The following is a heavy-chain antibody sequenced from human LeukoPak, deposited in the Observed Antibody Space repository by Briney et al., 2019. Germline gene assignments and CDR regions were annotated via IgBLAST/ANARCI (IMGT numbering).Heavy chain of an antibody. CDR2: ISGSGDNT. CDR3: AKHKENYGDSCLDDY. D-gene: IGHD4-17*01. CDR1: GFTFTDHP. J-gene: IGHJ4*02. V-gene: IGHV3-23*01. Sequence: PGESLRLSCVASGFTFTDHPMNWVRQAPGKGLEWVSVISGSGDNTYYADSVKGRLTISRDNSKNTLYLQMNSLRGEDTAVYYCAKHKENYGDSCLDDYWGQGTLVTVSS.